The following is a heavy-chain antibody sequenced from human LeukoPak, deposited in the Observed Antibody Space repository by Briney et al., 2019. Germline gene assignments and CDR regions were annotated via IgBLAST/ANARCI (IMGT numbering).Heavy chain of an antibody. D-gene: IGHD3-22*01. CDR1: GFTFSSFA. CDR3: AKDKYSDTTGYYPTYYGLDV. J-gene: IGHJ6*02. CDR2: ISWNSENI. Sequence: PGGSLRLSCAASGFTFSSFAMSWVRQAPGKGLEWVSSISWNSENIAYADSVKGRFSISRDHAENSLHLPMNSLRLEDTALYFCAKDKYSDTTGYYPTYYGLDVWGQGTTVTVSS. V-gene: IGHV3-9*01.